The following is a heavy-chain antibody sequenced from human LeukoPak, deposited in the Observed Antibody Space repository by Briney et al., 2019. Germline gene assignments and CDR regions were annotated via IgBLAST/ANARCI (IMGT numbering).Heavy chain of an antibody. CDR3: AKDGVGILTGYYYYYMDV. CDR1: GFTFSSYG. V-gene: IGHV3-23*01. Sequence: PGGSLRLSCAASGFTFSSYGMSWVRQAPGKGLEWVSAISGSGGSTYYADSVKGRFTISRDNSKNTLYLQMNSLRAEDTAVYYCAKDGVGILTGYYYYYMDVWGKGTTVTISS. CDR2: ISGSGGST. D-gene: IGHD3-9*01. J-gene: IGHJ6*03.